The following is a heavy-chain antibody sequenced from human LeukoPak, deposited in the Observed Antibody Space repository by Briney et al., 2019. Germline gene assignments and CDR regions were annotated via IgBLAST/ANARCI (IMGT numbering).Heavy chain of an antibody. CDR3: ASGARRRFLEWLFNWFDP. V-gene: IGHV4-39*01. J-gene: IGHJ5*02. Sequence: SETLSLTCTVSGGPISSSSYYWGWIRQPPGKGLEWIGSIYYSGSTYYNPSLKSRVTISVDTSKNQFSLKLSSVTAADTAVYYCASGARRRFLEWLFNWFDPWGQGTLVTVSS. CDR2: IYYSGST. D-gene: IGHD3-3*01. CDR1: GGPISSSSYY.